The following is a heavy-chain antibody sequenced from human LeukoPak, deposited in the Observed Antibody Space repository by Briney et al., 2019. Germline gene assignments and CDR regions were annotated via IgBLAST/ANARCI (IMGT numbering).Heavy chain of an antibody. V-gene: IGHV4-59*12. Sequence: SETLSLTCTVSGGSISGYYWSWVRQSPEKGLESIEFIYSTGSTSYNPSLKSRVTMSVDTSKNQFSLKLSSVTAADTAVYYCARVKWEVRGPYFDYWGQGTLVTVSS. CDR1: GGSISGYY. J-gene: IGHJ4*02. CDR2: IYSTGST. D-gene: IGHD3-10*01. CDR3: ARVKWEVRGPYFDY.